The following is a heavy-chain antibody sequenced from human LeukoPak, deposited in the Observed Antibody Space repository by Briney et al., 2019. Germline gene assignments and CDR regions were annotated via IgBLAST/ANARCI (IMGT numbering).Heavy chain of an antibody. V-gene: IGHV3-11*04. CDR3: ARFANYYDSSGYWYFDY. J-gene: IGHJ4*02. CDR2: INSSGSII. Sequence: PGGSVRLSCAASGFTFSDYYMNWIRQAPGKGLEWVSYINSSGSIIYYADSVKGRFTISRDNAKNSLYLQMNSLRAEDTAVYYCARFANYYDSSGYWYFDYWGQGTLVTVSS. CDR1: GFTFSDYY. D-gene: IGHD3-22*01.